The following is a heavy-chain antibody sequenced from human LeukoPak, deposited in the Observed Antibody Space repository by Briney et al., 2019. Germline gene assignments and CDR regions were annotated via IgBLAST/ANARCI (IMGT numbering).Heavy chain of an antibody. CDR1: GFTFNTYN. J-gene: IGHJ5*02. D-gene: IGHD3-10*01. CDR2: ISSSGGTI. V-gene: IGHV3-48*04. CDR3: ARGGYYNSVNWFDP. Sequence: GGSLRLSCAASGFTFNTYNMNWVRQAPGRGLEWISYISSSGGTIYYADSVKGRFTISRDNAKNSLYLQMNSLRAEDTAVYYCARGGYYNSVNWFDPWGQGTLVTVSS.